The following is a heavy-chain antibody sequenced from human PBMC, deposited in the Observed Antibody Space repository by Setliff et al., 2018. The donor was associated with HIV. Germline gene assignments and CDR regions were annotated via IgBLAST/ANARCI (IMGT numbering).Heavy chain of an antibody. J-gene: IGHJ4*02. CDR1: GGSISGYY. CDR3: ARDPNTGWYYLDF. Sequence: SETLSLTCTVSGGSISGYYWSWVRQPPEKRLELIGFIHYSGSSDYNPSLKSRITISVDMSRNQFSLVLSSVTAADTAVYYCARDPNTGWYYLDFWGPGALVTVSS. D-gene: IGHD6-19*01. CDR2: IHYSGSS. V-gene: IGHV4-59*12.